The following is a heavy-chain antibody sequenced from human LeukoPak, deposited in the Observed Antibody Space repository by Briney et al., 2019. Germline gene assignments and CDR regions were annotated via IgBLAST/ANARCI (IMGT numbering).Heavy chain of an antibody. V-gene: IGHV4-59*01. CDR2: IYYSGST. CDR3: ARASSGWLLGYFDY. J-gene: IGHJ4*02. D-gene: IGHD6-19*01. CDR1: GGSISSYY. Sequence: SETLFLTCTVSGGSISSYYWSWIRQPPGKGLEWIGYIYYSGSTNYNPSLKSRVTISVDTSKNQFSLKLSSVTAADTAVYYCARASSGWLLGYFDYWGQGTLVTVSS.